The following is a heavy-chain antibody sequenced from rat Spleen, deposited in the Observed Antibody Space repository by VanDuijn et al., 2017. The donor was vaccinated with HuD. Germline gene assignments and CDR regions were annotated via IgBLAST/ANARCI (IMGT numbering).Heavy chain of an antibody. D-gene: IGHD3-5*01. CDR3: ARRTHGDY. CDR1: GFTFRDYY. Sequence: EVQLVESGGGLVQPGRSMKLSCAASGFTFRDYYMAWFRQTPTKALEWVASISLGGGNIYYRDSVKGRFTISRDNAKNTLYLQMDSLRSEDTATYFCARRTHGDYWGQGTLVTVSS. V-gene: IGHV5-25*01. CDR2: ISLGGGNI. J-gene: IGHJ3*01.